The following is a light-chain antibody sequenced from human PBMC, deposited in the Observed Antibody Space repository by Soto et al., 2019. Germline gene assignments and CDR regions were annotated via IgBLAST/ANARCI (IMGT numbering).Light chain of an antibody. J-gene: IGKJ1*01. CDR1: QGIRND. V-gene: IGKV1-6*01. CDR3: LQDYNYPPT. Sequence: AIQMTQSPSSLSASVGDRVTITCRASQGIRNDLGWYQQKPGKAPKLLMYAASSLQSGVPSRFSGSGSGTDCTLTISSLQPEDFATYYCLQDYNYPPTFGQGTKVEIK. CDR2: AAS.